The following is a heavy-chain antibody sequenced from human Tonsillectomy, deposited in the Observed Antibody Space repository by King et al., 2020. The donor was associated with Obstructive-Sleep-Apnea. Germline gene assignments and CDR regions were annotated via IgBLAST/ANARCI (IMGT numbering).Heavy chain of an antibody. J-gene: IGHJ4*02. D-gene: IGHD3-10*01. V-gene: IGHV4-38-2*02. CDR2: IYHTGRT. CDR1: GYSISFGYF. CDR3: ARESTLWFGPIPSPRLPFDY. Sequence: QLKESGPGLVKPLETLSLTCTVSGYSISFGYFWGWIRQPPGKGLEWIASIYHTGRTYYNPSLKSRVNISIDTSRDQFSLKLSSVTAADTAVYYCARESTLWFGPIPSPRLPFDYWGQGSLVTVSS.